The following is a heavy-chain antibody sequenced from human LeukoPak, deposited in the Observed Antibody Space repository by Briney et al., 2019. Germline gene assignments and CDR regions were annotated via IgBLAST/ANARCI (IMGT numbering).Heavy chain of an antibody. CDR2: ISYDGSNK. CDR1: GFTFSSYA. Sequence: GRSLRLSCAASGFTFSSYAMHWVRQAPGKGLEWVAVISYDGSNKYYAGSVKGRFTISRDNSKNTLYLQMNSLRAEDTAVYYCARESSLRENAFDIWGQGTMVTVSS. D-gene: IGHD6-6*01. CDR3: ARESSLRENAFDI. J-gene: IGHJ3*02. V-gene: IGHV3-30-3*01.